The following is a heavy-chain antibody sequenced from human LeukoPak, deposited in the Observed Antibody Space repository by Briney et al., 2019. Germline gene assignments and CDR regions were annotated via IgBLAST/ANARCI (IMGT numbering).Heavy chain of an antibody. CDR1: GFTFSSYW. CDR2: IKQDGSEK. Sequence: PGGSLRLSCAASGFTFSSYWMSWVRQAPGKGLEWVANIKQDGSEKYYVDSVKGRFTISRENAKNSLYLQMNSLRAEDTAVYYCARDSGITIFGVVISYGMDVWGQGTAVTVSS. V-gene: IGHV3-7*01. J-gene: IGHJ6*02. D-gene: IGHD3-3*01. CDR3: ARDSGITIFGVVISYGMDV.